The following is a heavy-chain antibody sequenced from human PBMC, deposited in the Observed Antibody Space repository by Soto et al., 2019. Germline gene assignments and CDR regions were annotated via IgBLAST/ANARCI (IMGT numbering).Heavy chain of an antibody. CDR1: GFSFSYYA. Sequence: GGSLRLSGAASGFSFSYYAMSWVRQAPGKGLEGVSGISGSGGSTYYADSVKGRFTISRVNSKNTLYLQMNSLRAEDTAVELGASRSSRCYFDDWGQGTLVPVAS. CDR2: ISGSGGST. J-gene: IGHJ4*02. CDR3: ASRSSRCYFDD. V-gene: IGHV3-23*01. D-gene: IGHD6-13*01.